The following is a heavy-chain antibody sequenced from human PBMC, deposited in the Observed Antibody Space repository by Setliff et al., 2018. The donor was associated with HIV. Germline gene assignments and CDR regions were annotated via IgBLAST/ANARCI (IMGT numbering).Heavy chain of an antibody. D-gene: IGHD4-17*01. V-gene: IGHV7-4-1*02. J-gene: IGHJ5*02. CDR3: ARALYGDYGGDVNWMDP. Sequence: ASVKVSCKASGYTFINYAMNWVRQAPGQGLEWMGWTNTNSGSPTYAQAFTGRFVFSVDTSVTTAYLQISSLKAEDTAIYYCARALYGDYGGDVNWMDPWGQGTLVTVSS. CDR2: TNTNSGSP. CDR1: GYTFINYA.